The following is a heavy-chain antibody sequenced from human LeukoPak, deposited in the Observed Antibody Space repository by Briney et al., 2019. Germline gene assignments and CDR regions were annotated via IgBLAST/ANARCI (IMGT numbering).Heavy chain of an antibody. Sequence: GGSLRLSCAASGFTFSSYAMSWVRQAPGKGLEWVSAISGSGGSTSYADSVKGRFTISRDNSKNTLYLQMNSLRAEDTALYYCAKDLHEQWLVSADAFDIWGLGTMVTVSS. V-gene: IGHV3-23*01. J-gene: IGHJ3*02. CDR2: ISGSGGST. CDR3: AKDLHEQWLVSADAFDI. CDR1: GFTFSSYA. D-gene: IGHD6-19*01.